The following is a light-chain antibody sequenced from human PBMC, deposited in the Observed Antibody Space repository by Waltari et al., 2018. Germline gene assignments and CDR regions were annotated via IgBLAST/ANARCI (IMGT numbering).Light chain of an antibody. J-gene: IGLJ1*01. Sequence: QSALTQPASVSGSLGQSITISCTGTSSDVGAYDYVSWYQQHPGKAPKLIIYDVTNRPSWLSIRFFGSSSGNTASLTFSGLQSEDESYYYFNSHKSVSTLVFGTGTTVTVI. CDR3: NSHKSVSTLV. CDR2: DVT. V-gene: IGLV2-14*03. CDR1: SSDVGAYDY.